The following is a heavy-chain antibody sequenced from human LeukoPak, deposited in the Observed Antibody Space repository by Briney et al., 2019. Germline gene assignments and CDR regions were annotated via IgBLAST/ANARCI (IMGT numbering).Heavy chain of an antibody. Sequence: SETLSLTCTVSGGSVSSSLHSWGWVRQPPEKGLEWLGSIYYSGSTNYNASFNSRVTMSVDRSKDQFSLNLTSVAATDTAVYYCARHFYGDYVFDYWGKGTLVTVTS. J-gene: IGHJ4*02. CDR2: IYYSGST. D-gene: IGHD4-17*01. CDR3: ARHFYGDYVFDY. V-gene: IGHV4-39*01. CDR1: GGSVSSSLHS.